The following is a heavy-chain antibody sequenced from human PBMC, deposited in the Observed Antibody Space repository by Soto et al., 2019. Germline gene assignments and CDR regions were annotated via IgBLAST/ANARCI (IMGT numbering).Heavy chain of an antibody. Sequence: PGGSLRLSCAASGFTFSSYWMSWVRQAPGKGLEWVANIKQDGSEKYYVDPVKGRFTISRDNAKNSLYLQMNSLRAEDTAVYYYHYYYYYMDVWGKGTTVTVSS. J-gene: IGHJ6*03. CDR1: GFTFSSYW. CDR2: IKQDGSEK. V-gene: IGHV3-7*01. CDR3: HYYYYYMDV.